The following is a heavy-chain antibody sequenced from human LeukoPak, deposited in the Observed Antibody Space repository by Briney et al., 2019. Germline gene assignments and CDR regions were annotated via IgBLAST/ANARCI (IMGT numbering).Heavy chain of an antibody. CDR1: GYSFTSYW. V-gene: IGHV5-51*01. CDR3: ARLAVAGYFLYGWFDP. CDR2: IYPGDSDT. J-gene: IGHJ5*02. Sequence: LGESLKISCKGSGYSFTSYWIGWVRQMPGKGLEWMGIIYPGDSDTRYSPSFQGQVTISADKSISTAYLQWSSLKASDTAMYYCARLAVAGYFLYGWFDPWGQGTLVTVSS. D-gene: IGHD6-19*01.